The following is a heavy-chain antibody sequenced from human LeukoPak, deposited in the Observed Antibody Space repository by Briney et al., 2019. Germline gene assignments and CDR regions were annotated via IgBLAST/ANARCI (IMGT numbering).Heavy chain of an antibody. CDR3: ARYRGGSGYHFDY. CDR2: IYHSGST. Sequence: GSLRLSCAASGFTFSSYEMNWVRQSPGRGLEWIGEIYHSGSTNYNPSLKSRVTISLDKSKNQFSLKLTSVTAADTAVYYCARYRGGSGYHFDYWGQGTLVTVSS. J-gene: IGHJ4*02. CDR1: GFTFSSYEM. D-gene: IGHD5-12*01. V-gene: IGHV4-4*02.